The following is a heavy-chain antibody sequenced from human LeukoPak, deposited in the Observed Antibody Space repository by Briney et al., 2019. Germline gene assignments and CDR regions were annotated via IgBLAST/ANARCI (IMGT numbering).Heavy chain of an antibody. J-gene: IGHJ4*02. Sequence: GGSLRLSCTASGFTFGDYAMTWVRQAPGKGLEWVGFIRSKTYGGTTEYAASVKGRFTISRDDSKSIAYLQMNSLKTEDTAVYYCTRDQTPYYWGQGTLVTVSS. V-gene: IGHV3-49*04. CDR2: IRSKTYGGTT. CDR1: GFTFGDYA. CDR3: TRDQTPYY.